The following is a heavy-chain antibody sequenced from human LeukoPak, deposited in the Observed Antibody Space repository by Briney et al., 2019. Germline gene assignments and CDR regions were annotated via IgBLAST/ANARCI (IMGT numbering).Heavy chain of an antibody. J-gene: IGHJ4*02. CDR1: AFSFSSYW. Sequence: GGSLRLSCAASAFSFSSYWMHRVRQAPGKGLVWVARISPDGSSALSADSVRGRFTISRDNADNTLYLQLNSLRAEDTAVYYCARVSFCPRCHFDYWGQGTLVTVSS. D-gene: IGHD2/OR15-2a*01. CDR2: ISPDGSSA. CDR3: ARVSFCPRCHFDY. V-gene: IGHV3-74*03.